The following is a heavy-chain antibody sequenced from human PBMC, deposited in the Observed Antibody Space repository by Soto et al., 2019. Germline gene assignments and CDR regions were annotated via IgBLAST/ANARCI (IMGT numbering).Heavy chain of an antibody. CDR1: GGSFSGYY. CDR3: ARGLKFWSGYPRYYYYYGMDV. D-gene: IGHD3-3*01. CDR2: INHSGST. V-gene: IGHV4-34*01. J-gene: IGHJ6*02. Sequence: PSETLSLTCAVYGGSFSGYYWSWTRQPPGKGLEWIGEINHSGSTNYNPSLKSRVTISVDTSKNQFSLKLSSVTAADTAVYYCARGLKFWSGYPRYYYYYGMDVWGQGTTVTVSS.